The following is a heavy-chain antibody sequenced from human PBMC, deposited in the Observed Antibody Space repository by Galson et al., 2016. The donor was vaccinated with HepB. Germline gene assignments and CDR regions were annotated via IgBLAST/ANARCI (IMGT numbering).Heavy chain of an antibody. CDR3: VRLGGGTCCHVDS. V-gene: IGHV4-39*01. D-gene: IGHD2-15*01. CDR1: DASLNSGGYY. J-gene: IGHJ4*02. CDR2: VYYSGTT. Sequence: SETLSLTCNVSDASLNSGGYYWGWIRQPPGKGLEWIGTVYYSGTTYYQPPLKSRVTVSGDTSKNQFSLKVNSVTASDTAVYYCVRLGGGTCCHVDSWGQGRLVTVSS.